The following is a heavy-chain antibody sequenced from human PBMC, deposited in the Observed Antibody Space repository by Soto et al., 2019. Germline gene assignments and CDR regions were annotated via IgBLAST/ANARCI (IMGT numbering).Heavy chain of an antibody. CDR1: GGSISSYY. Sequence: SETLSLTCTVSGGSISSYYWSWIRQPSGKGLEWIGYIYYSGSTNYNPSLKSRVTISVDTSKNQFSLKLSSVTAADAAVYYCARSGYYYDSSGYYHRRAFDIWGQGTMVTVSS. CDR3: ARSGYYYDSSGYYHRRAFDI. J-gene: IGHJ3*02. D-gene: IGHD3-22*01. CDR2: IYYSGST. V-gene: IGHV4-59*01.